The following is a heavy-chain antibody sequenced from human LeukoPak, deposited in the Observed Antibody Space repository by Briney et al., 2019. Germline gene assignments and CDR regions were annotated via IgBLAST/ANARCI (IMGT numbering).Heavy chain of an antibody. J-gene: IGHJ4*02. CDR2: MNPNSDNT. V-gene: IGHV1-8*01. D-gene: IGHD6-6*01. Sequence: GASVNVSCKASGYTFTSYDINWVRQATGQGLQWMGWMNPNSDNTGYAQKFQARVTMTSNTSISTAYMELSSLSSEDTAVYYCARGLTTEYSSSSLDFDYWGQGTLVTVSS. CDR1: GYTFTSYD. CDR3: ARGLTTEYSSSSLDFDY.